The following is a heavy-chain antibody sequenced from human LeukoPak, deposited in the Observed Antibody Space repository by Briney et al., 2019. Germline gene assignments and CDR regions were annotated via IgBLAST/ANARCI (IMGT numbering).Heavy chain of an antibody. Sequence: GSLRLSCAASGFTFSRYTVIWVRQPPGKGLEWIGSIFYSGAAHCNPSLKSRVTISVDTSNNQFSLMLSSVTAADTAVYYCARRIANRNWFDPWGQGTLVTVSS. CDR3: ARRIANRNWFDP. V-gene: IGHV4-39*01. CDR2: IFYSGAA. D-gene: IGHD1/OR15-1a*01. J-gene: IGHJ5*02. CDR1: GFTFSRYT.